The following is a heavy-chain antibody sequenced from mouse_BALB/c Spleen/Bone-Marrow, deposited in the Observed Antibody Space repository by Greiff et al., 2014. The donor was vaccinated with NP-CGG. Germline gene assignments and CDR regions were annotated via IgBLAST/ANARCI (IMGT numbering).Heavy chain of an antibody. V-gene: IGHV5-9-3*01. D-gene: IGHD2-4*01. CDR1: GFTFSNYD. Sequence: DVQLVESGGDLVKPGGSLKLSCAASGFTFSNYDMSWGRQTPEKRLEWVATISSGGYYSYYPDSVKGRFTISRDNAKNTLYLQMSSLRSEDTAMYYCATGDYGAWFACWGQGTLVTVSA. J-gene: IGHJ3*01. CDR2: ISSGGYYS. CDR3: ATGDYGAWFAC.